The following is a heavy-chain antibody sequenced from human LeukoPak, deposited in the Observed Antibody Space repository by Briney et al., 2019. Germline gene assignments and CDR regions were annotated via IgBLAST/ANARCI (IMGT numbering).Heavy chain of an antibody. CDR2: ISSSSSYI. CDR3: ATPGGYGDYALDY. J-gene: IGHJ4*02. D-gene: IGHD4-17*01. CDR1: GFTFSSYS. Sequence: GGSLRLSCAASGFTFSSYSMTWVRQAPGKGLEWVSSISSSSSYIYYADSVKGRFTISRDNAKNSLYLQMNSLRAEDTAVYYCATPGGYGDYALDYWGQGTLVTVSS. V-gene: IGHV3-21*01.